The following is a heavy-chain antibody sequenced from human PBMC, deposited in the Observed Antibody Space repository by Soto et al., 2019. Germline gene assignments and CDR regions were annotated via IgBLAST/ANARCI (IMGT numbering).Heavy chain of an antibody. CDR2: IIHTGST. Sequence: SETLSLTCAVSGGSFSGYYWSWIRQPPGKGLEWIGEIIHTGSTNYNPSLKSRITISVDTSKKHFSLKLSSVTAADTAVYYCARVGQPPYDYWGQGTLVTVSS. CDR1: GGSFSGYY. D-gene: IGHD2-2*01. CDR3: ARVGQPPYDY. V-gene: IGHV4-34*12. J-gene: IGHJ4*02.